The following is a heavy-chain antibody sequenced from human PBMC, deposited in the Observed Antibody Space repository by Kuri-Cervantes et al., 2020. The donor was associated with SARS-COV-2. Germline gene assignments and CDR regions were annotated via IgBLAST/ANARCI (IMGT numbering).Heavy chain of an antibody. D-gene: IGHD6-6*01. J-gene: IGHJ4*02. CDR2: INPSGGGT. CDR1: GYTFTSYY. V-gene: IGHV1-46*01. CDR3: ARVKDSSSSYFDY. Sequence: ASVKVSCKASGYTFTSYYMHWVRQAPGQGLEWMGIINPSGGGTNYAQKFQGRVTITTDESTSTAYMELSSLRSEDTAVYYCARVKDSSSSYFDYWGQGTLVTVSS.